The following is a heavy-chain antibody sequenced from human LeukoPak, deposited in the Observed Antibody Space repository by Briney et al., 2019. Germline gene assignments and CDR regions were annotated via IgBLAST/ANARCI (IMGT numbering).Heavy chain of an antibody. CDR1: GFTFRSYG. J-gene: IGHJ6*03. Sequence: PGRSLRLSCAASGFTFRSYGMHWVRQAPGKGLEGVAVIWYDGSNKYYADSVKGRFTIYRDNSKNTLYLKMSSLRAEDTAVYYCAREGYSYGYVLYYYMDVWGKGTTVTVSS. CDR2: IWYDGSNK. D-gene: IGHD5-18*01. CDR3: AREGYSYGYVLYYYMDV. V-gene: IGHV3-33*01.